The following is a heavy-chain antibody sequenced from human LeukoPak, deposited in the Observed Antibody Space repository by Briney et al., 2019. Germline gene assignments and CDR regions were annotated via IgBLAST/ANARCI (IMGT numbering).Heavy chain of an antibody. J-gene: IGHJ4*02. V-gene: IGHV1-69*13. CDR1: GVTFSSYA. CDR3: ARDYHDSSGYYKDY. CDR2: IIPIFGTA. D-gene: IGHD3-22*01. Sequence: GASVKVSCKASGVTFSSYAISWVRQAPGQGLEWMGGIIPIFGTANYAQKFQGRVTITADESTSTAYMELSSLRSEDTAVYYCARDYHDSSGYYKDYWGQGTLVTVSS.